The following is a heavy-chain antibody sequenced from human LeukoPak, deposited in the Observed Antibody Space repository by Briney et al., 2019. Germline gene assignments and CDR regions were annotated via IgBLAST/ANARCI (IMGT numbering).Heavy chain of an antibody. D-gene: IGHD5-18*01. CDR3: ARESGGRYSFGPWFFDL. V-gene: IGHV3-48*02. CDR1: GFIFSAFR. CDR2: ISSSGGTI. J-gene: IGHJ4*02. Sequence: PGGSLRLSCAASGFIFSAFRMNWVRQAPGKGLEWVSYISSSGGTIYYTDSVEGRFTISRDNARNSLDLQMTSLRDEDTAVYYCARESGGRYSFGPWFFDLWGQGTLVTVSS.